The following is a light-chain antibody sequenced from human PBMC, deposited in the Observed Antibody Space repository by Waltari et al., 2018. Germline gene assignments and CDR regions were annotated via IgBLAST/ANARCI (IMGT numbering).Light chain of an antibody. CDR2: EVS. V-gene: IGLV2-8*01. Sequence: QSALTQPPSASGSPGQSVTISCPGPSTAVGGSNYVSWYQQHPGKAPKVMIYEVSKRPSGVPDRFSGSKSGNTASLTVSGVQAEDEADYYCSSYGGSNNLVFGGGTKLTVL. CDR1: STAVGGSNY. CDR3: SSYGGSNNLV. J-gene: IGLJ3*02.